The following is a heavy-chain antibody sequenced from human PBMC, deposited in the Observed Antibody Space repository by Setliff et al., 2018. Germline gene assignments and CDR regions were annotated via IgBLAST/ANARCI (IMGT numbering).Heavy chain of an antibody. CDR2: IGPYTGNT. J-gene: IGHJ4*02. D-gene: IGHD2-2*01. CDR3: ERLVRYCSTTSCQRTSGDDF. CDR1: GYTFTDYG. Sequence: ASVKVSCKASGYTFTDYGIAWVRQAPGQGLEWMGWIGPYTGNTFYAPQFQGRVIMTTDTSAKTAYMDLRSLRSDDTAVYYCERLVRYCSTTSCQRTSGDDFWGLGTLVTVSS. V-gene: IGHV1-18*01.